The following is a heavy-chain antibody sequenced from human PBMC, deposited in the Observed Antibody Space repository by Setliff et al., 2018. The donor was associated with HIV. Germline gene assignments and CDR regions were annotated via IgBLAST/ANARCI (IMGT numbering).Heavy chain of an antibody. D-gene: IGHD3-22*01. CDR1: GYTFTTYP. V-gene: IGHV1-46*01. CDR3: ARDGGDGSGYYYADY. CDR2: INTSGGSA. J-gene: IGHJ4*02. Sequence: GASVKVSCKASGYTFTTYPMHWVRQAPGQGLEWMGVINTSGGSAGYAEKFRGRVTMTSDTSTNTVYMELRSLRSEETAVFYCARDGGDGSGYYYADYWGQGTLVTVSS.